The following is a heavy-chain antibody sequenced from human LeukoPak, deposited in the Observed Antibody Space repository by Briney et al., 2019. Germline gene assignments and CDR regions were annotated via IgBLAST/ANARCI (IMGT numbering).Heavy chain of an antibody. CDR3: AKPPPDSSSWLFDY. J-gene: IGHJ4*02. CDR2: ISGNGGTT. CDR1: GFTFSTYA. V-gene: IGHV3-23*01. D-gene: IGHD6-13*01. Sequence: GGSLRLSCAASGFTFSTYAMSWVRRAPGKGLEWVSTISGNGGTTYYADSVKGRFTISRDNSKNTLYLQMNSLRVEDTAVYYCAKPPPDSSSWLFDYWGQGTLVTVSS.